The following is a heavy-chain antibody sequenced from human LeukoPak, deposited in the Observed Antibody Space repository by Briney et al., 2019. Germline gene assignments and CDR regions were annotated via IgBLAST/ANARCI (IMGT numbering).Heavy chain of an antibody. V-gene: IGHV4-30-2*01. CDR3: ARDSGSRFDP. Sequence: SETMSLICAVSGRSISSGGYSWSWLLQPPGKGLEWIGYIYHSGSTHYNPSLKSRVPISVDRAKHQFSLTLCSVTAADTAVYYCARDSGSRFDPWGQGALVTVSS. CDR2: IYHSGST. CDR1: GRSISSGGYS. D-gene: IGHD3-22*01. J-gene: IGHJ5*02.